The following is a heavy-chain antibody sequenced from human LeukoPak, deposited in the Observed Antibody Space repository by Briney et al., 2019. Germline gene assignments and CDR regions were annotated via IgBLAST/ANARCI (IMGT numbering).Heavy chain of an antibody. Sequence: SETLSLTCTVSGDSISSYYWSWIRQPPGKGPEWIGYIYYSGSTNYNPSLKSRVTISVDTSKNQFSLKLSSVTAADTAVYYCARAEVTTGAPFDYWGQGTLVTVSS. CDR2: IYYSGST. D-gene: IGHD4-17*01. J-gene: IGHJ4*02. CDR3: ARAEVTTGAPFDY. CDR1: GDSISSYY. V-gene: IGHV4-59*01.